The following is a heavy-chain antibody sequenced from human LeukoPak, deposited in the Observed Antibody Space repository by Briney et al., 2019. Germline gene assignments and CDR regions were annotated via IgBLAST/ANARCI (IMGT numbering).Heavy chain of an antibody. D-gene: IGHD5-12*01. CDR1: GFTFSSYA. Sequence: PGGSLRLSCAASGFTFSSYAMPWVRQAPGKGLEWVAVISYDGSNKYYADSVKGRFTISRDNSKNTLYLQMNSLRAEDTAVYYCARGHGMATIDYWGQGTLVTVSS. CDR3: ARGHGMATIDY. V-gene: IGHV3-30-3*01. CDR2: ISYDGSNK. J-gene: IGHJ4*02.